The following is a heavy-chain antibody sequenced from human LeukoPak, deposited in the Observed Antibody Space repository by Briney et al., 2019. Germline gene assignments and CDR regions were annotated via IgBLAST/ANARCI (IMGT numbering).Heavy chain of an antibody. D-gene: IGHD2-15*01. Sequence: ASVKVSCKPAGYTFTDYNVYWVRQAPEQGLQWMGWVNPKTGATVYAQNFQGRVTMTRDTSIRTAYMQLSGLTSDDTAVYYCARRYCSGGSCIPDYRGQGTLVTVSS. J-gene: IGHJ4*02. V-gene: IGHV1-2*02. CDR3: ARRYCSGGSCIPDY. CDR1: GYTFTDYN. CDR2: VNPKTGAT.